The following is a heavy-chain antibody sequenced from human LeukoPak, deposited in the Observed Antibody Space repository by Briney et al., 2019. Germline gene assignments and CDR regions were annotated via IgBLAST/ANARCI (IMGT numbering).Heavy chain of an antibody. Sequence: SVKVSCKASGGTFRSYGISWVRQAPGQGLEWMGGIIPIFGTANYAQKFQGRVTITADESTSTAYMELSSLRSEDTAVYYCAGDRSGSGYFDYWGQGTLVTVSS. J-gene: IGHJ4*02. CDR1: GGTFRSYG. CDR3: AGDRSGSGYFDY. V-gene: IGHV1-69*13. D-gene: IGHD3-3*01. CDR2: IIPIFGTA.